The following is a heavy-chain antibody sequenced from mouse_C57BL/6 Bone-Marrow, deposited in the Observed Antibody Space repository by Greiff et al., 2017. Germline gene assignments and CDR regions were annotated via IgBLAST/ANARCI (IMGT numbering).Heavy chain of an antibody. CDR1: GYTFTSSW. CDR2: INPSSGYT. V-gene: IGHV1-7*01. D-gene: IGHD2-4*01. Sequence: QVQLQQSGAELAKPGASVKLSCKASGYTFTSSWLHWVKQRPGQGLEWIGYINPSSGYTKYNQKFKDKATLTADKYSSTAYMQLSSLSEDDSAVYYCARCGRLPFAYWGQGTLVTVSA. J-gene: IGHJ3*01. CDR3: ARCGRLPFAY.